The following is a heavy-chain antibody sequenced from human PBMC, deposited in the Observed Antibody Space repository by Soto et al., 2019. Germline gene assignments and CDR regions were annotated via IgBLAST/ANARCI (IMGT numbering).Heavy chain of an antibody. Sequence: QDQLVQSGAEVKKPGSSVKVSCKAFGGPFSSHTFSWVRQAPGQGLEWMGRIIPALGTTTYAQKFQGRVTITADEAVTTVYRELNSLRTEDTAVYYCARPDFGDYWYFDLWGRGSLVTVSS. D-gene: IGHD4-17*01. CDR3: ARPDFGDYWYFDL. CDR2: IIPALGTT. CDR1: GGPFSSHT. V-gene: IGHV1-69*08. J-gene: IGHJ2*01.